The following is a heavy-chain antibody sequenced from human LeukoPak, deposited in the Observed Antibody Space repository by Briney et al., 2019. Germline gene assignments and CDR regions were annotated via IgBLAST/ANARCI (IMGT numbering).Heavy chain of an antibody. CDR3: ATGIAVAGRVQRDYFDY. CDR2: INPNSGDT. J-gene: IGHJ4*02. CDR1: GYTFTTYD. Sequence: VSVKVSCKASGYTFTTYDITWVRQAAGQGLEWMGRINPNSGDTYSAQKFQGRVTMTRDTSISTAYMELSRLTSGDTAVYYCATGIAVAGRVQRDYFDYWGQGTLVTVSS. V-gene: IGHV1-2*06. D-gene: IGHD6-19*01.